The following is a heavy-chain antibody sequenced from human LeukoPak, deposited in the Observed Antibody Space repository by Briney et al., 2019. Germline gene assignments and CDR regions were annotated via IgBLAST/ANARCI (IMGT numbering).Heavy chain of an antibody. CDR2: ISYDGSNK. CDR3: AGDSSGPYQYYYYGMDV. V-gene: IGHV3-30*03. D-gene: IGHD3-22*01. Sequence: GGSLRLSCAASGFTFSSYGMHWVRQAPGKGLEWVAVISYDGSNKYYADSVKGRFTISRDNPKNTLYLQVNSLRAEDTAVYCCAGDSSGPYQYYYYGMDVWGQGTTVTVSS. CDR1: GFTFSSYG. J-gene: IGHJ6*02.